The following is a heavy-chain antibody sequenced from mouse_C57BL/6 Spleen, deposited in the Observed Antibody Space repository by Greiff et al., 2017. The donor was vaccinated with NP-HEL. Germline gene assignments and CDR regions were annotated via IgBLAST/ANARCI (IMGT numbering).Heavy chain of an antibody. CDR1: GFSLTSYG. V-gene: IGHV2-3*01. Sequence: VKLMESGPGLVAPSQSLSITCTVSGFSLTSYGVSWVRQPPGKGLEWLGVIWGDGSTHYHSALLSRLSISKDNSKSQVFLKLNSLQTDDTATYYCATHYGNYWFAYWGQGTLVTVSA. CDR3: ATHYGNYWFAY. J-gene: IGHJ3*01. D-gene: IGHD2-1*01. CDR2: IWGDGST.